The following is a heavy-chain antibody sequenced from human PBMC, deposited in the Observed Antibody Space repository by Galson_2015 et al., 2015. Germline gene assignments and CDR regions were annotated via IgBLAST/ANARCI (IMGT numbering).Heavy chain of an antibody. D-gene: IGHD2-2*01. Sequence: LRLSCAASGFTFSSYWMHWVRQAPGKGLVWVSRINSDGSSTSYADSVKGRFTISRDNAKNTLYLQMNSLRAEDTAVYYCARVQTGVPAALGSRWLDPWGQGTLVTVSS. CDR3: ARVQTGVPAALGSRWLDP. CDR1: GFTFSSYW. CDR2: INSDGSST. V-gene: IGHV3-74*01. J-gene: IGHJ5*02.